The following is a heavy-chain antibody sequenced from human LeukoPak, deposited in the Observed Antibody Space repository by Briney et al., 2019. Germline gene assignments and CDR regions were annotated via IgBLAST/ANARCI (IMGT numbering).Heavy chain of an antibody. Sequence: SETLSLTCTVSGGSISSYYWSWIRQPPGKGLEWIGYIYYSGSTNYNPSLKSRVTISVDTSKNQFSLKLSSVTAAGTAVYYCAVGYSSSWYDYYYYYGMDVWGQGTTVTVSS. D-gene: IGHD6-13*01. CDR1: GGSISSYY. CDR2: IYYSGST. J-gene: IGHJ6*02. V-gene: IGHV4-59*01. CDR3: AVGYSSSWYDYYYYYGMDV.